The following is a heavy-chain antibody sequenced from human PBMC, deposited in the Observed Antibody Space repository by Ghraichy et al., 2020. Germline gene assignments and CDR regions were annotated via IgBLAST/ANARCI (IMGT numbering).Heavy chain of an antibody. V-gene: IGHV3-48*01. J-gene: IGHJ6*02. CDR1: GFTFRRYS. Sequence: GGSLRLSCAASGFTFRRYSMIWVRQAPGKGLEWVSYISSSSSTIYYVDSVKGRFTISRDNAKNSLFLQMNSLRAEDTAVYYCIAVPPEKYDYYGMDVWGQGTTVTVSS. CDR2: ISSSSSTI. D-gene: IGHD2-8*01. CDR3: IAVPPEKYDYYGMDV.